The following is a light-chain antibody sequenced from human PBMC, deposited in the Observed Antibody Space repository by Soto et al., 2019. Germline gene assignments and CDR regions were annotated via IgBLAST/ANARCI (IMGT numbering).Light chain of an antibody. CDR2: VEGGGSY. J-gene: IGLJ1*01. CDR3: ETWDSDSYV. CDR1: SGHTTYI. V-gene: IGLV4-60*02. Sequence: QAVVTQSSSASASLGSSVKLTCTLSSGHTTYIIAWHQQQPGKAPRFLMKVEGGGSYNKGSGVPDRFSGSSSGADRYLTISNLQFEDEAEYYCETWDSDSYVFGTGTKVTVL.